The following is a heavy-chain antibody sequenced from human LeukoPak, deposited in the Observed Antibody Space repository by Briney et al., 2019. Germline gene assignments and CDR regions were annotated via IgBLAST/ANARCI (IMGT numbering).Heavy chain of an antibody. CDR1: GFTFSDHC. V-gene: IGHV3-72*01. CDR3: ARGMDYYYGSGSPEYYFDY. D-gene: IGHD3-10*01. J-gene: IGHJ4*02. CDR2: TRNKANSYTT. Sequence: GGSLRLSCAASGFTFSDHCMDWVRQAPGKGLEWVGRTRNKANSYTTEYAASVKGRFTISRDDSKNSLYLQMNSLKTEDTAVYYCARGMDYYYGSGSPEYYFDYWGQGTLVTVSS.